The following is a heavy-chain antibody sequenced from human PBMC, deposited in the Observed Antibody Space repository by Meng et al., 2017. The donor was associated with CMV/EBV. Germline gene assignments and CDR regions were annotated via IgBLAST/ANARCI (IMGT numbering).Heavy chain of an antibody. CDR2: IIPIFGTA. V-gene: IGHV1-69*05. D-gene: IGHD3-3*01. J-gene: IGHJ6*02. Sequence: SVKVSCKASGGTFSSYAISWVRQAPGQGLEWMGGIIPIFGTANYAQKFQGRVTITTDESTSTAYMELSSLRSEDTAVYYCARRYYDCWSGYYLDYYYYGMDVWGQGTTVTVSS. CDR1: GGTFSSYA. CDR3: ARRYYDCWSGYYLDYYYYGMDV.